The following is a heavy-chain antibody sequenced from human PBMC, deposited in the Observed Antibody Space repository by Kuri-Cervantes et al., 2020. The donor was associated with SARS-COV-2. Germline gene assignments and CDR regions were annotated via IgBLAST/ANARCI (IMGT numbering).Heavy chain of an antibody. Sequence: GGSLRLSCAASGFTFDDYGMSWVRQAPGKGLEWVSVIYSGGSTYYADSVKGRFTISRDNSKNTLYLQMNSLRAEDTAVYYCARVVGIRGYFDYWAREPWSPSPQ. J-gene: IGHJ4*02. CDR3: ARVVGIRGYFDY. CDR2: IYSGGST. D-gene: IGHD3-10*01. V-gene: IGHV3-53*01. CDR1: GFTFDDYG.